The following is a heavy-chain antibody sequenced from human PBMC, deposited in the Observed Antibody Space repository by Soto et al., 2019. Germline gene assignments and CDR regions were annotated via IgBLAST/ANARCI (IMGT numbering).Heavy chain of an antibody. CDR1: GYTLTELS. CDR2: FDPEDGET. D-gene: IGHD3-10*01. V-gene: IGHV1-24*01. J-gene: IGHJ4*02. Sequence: ASVKVSCKVSGYTLTELSMHWVRQAPGKGLEWTGGFDPEDGETIYAQKFQGRVTMTEDTSTDTAYMELSSLRSEDTAVYYCATDYMVRYYFDYWGQGTLVTVSS. CDR3: ATDYMVRYYFDY.